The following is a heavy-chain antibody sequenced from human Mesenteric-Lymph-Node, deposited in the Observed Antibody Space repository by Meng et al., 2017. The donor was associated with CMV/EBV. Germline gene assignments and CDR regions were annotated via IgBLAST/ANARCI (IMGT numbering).Heavy chain of an antibody. CDR3: ARHQRWLKSEGGFNY. V-gene: IGHV4-34*01. CDR2: SNHSGST. CDR1: GGSCWVFY. Sequence: LRQCAAGLVRPSGSLSRPSALLGGSCWVFYWCWIHPPPGKGLEWIGESNHSGSTNYNPSLKSRVTISVDTSKNQFSLKLSSVTAADTAVYYCARHQRWLKSEGGFNYWGQGTLVTVSS. D-gene: IGHD4-23*01. J-gene: IGHJ4*02.